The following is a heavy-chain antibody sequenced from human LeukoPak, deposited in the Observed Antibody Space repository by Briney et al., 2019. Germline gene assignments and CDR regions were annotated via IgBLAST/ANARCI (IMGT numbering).Heavy chain of an antibody. Sequence: GGSLRLSCAASGFTFSTYGMHWVSQAPGKGLEGVAMTSHDGSDKYYADSVKGRFTISRDNSKNTLYLQMTSLGVGDTAVYYCAKEGSSGWYDYYGLEVWGQGTTVTVSS. CDR3: AKEGSSGWYDYYGLEV. V-gene: IGHV3-30*18. CDR2: TSHDGSDK. CDR1: GFTFSTYG. D-gene: IGHD6-19*01. J-gene: IGHJ6*02.